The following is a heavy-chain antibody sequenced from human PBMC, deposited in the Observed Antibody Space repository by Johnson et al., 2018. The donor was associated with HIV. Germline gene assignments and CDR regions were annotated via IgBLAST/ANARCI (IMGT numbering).Heavy chain of an antibody. CDR2: ISSSGSTI. V-gene: IGHV3-11*01. D-gene: IGHD4-17*01. Sequence: QVQLVESGGGLVQHGGSLRLSCAASGFTFSDYYMSWIRQAPGKGLEWVSYISSSGSTIYYADSVKGRFTISRDNSKTTLYLQMNSLRAEDTAVYYCAKGNGDRSAFEIWGQVTMVTVSS. CDR1: GFTFSDYY. J-gene: IGHJ3*02. CDR3: AKGNGDRSAFEI.